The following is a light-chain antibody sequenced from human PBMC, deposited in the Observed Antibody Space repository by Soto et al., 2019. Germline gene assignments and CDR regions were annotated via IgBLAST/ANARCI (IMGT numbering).Light chain of an antibody. V-gene: IGLV2-14*03. CDR3: SASTITSPYV. CDR2: DVS. CDR1: SSDVGAYNY. Sequence: QSALTQPASVSGSPGQSISISCTGTSSDVGAYNYISWYQQHPGKAPKLIIYDVSNRPSGVPSRFSGSKSGNPASLTISGLQAEDGADYYCSASTITSPYVFGTGTKLTVL. J-gene: IGLJ1*01.